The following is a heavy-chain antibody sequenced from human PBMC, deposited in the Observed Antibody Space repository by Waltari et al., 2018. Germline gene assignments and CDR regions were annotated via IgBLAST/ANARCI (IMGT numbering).Heavy chain of an antibody. CDR1: GGTFSSFA. CDR2: TIPSLGKA. D-gene: IGHD1-26*01. J-gene: IGHJ4*02. Sequence: QVQLVQSGAEVKKPGSSVKVSCKASGGTFSSFAISWVRQAPGQGLEWMARTIPSLGKANCAQKFQGRVTITAYQSTSTAYMELSSLRSEYTAVYYCARAELAPVDYWGQGTLVTVSS. CDR3: ARAELAPVDY. V-gene: IGHV1-69*04.